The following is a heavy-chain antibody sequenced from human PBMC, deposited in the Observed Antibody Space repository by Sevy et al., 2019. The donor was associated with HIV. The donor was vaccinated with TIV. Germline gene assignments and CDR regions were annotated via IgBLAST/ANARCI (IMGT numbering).Heavy chain of an antibody. Sequence: GGSLRLSCAASGFTFSSYSMNWVRQAPGKGLEWVSSISSSSSYIYYADSVKGRFTISRDNAKNSLYLQMNSLRAEDTAMYYCARDPIAVAGRGGGDDYWGQGTLVTVSS. V-gene: IGHV3-21*01. CDR1: GFTFSSYS. D-gene: IGHD6-19*01. J-gene: IGHJ4*02. CDR2: ISSSSSYI. CDR3: ARDPIAVAGRGGGDDY.